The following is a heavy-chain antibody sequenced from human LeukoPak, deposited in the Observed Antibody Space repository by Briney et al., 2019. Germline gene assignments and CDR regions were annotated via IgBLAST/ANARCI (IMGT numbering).Heavy chain of an antibody. J-gene: IGHJ5*02. CDR2: INHSGST. CDR3: ARGLVYYDFWSGYTQTNWFDP. V-gene: IGHV4-34*01. CDR1: GGSFSGYY. Sequence: TSETLSLTCAVYGGSFSGYYWSWIRQPPGKGLEWIGEINHSGSTNYNPSLKSRVTISVDTSKNQFSLKLSSVTAADTAVYYCARGLVYYDFWSGYTQTNWFDPWGQGTLVTVSS. D-gene: IGHD3-3*01.